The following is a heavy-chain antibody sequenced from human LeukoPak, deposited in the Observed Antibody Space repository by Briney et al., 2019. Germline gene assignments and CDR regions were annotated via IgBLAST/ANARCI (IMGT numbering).Heavy chain of an antibody. CDR1: GGSISSYY. J-gene: IGHJ3*02. Sequence: SETLSLTCTVSGGSISSYYWSWIRQPPGKGLEWIGYIYYSGSTNYNPSLKSRVTISVDTSKNQFSLKLSSVTAADTAVYYCARDLISTNYDLPLPDAFDIWGQGTMVTVSS. CDR2: IYYSGST. CDR3: ARDLISTNYDLPLPDAFDI. D-gene: IGHD3-3*01. V-gene: IGHV4-59*01.